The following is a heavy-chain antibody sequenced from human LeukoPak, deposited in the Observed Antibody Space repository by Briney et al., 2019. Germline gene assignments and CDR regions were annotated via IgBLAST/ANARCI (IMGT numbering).Heavy chain of an antibody. CDR1: GFTFNTYA. V-gene: IGHV3-30*03. CDR3: ATYRQVLLPFES. D-gene: IGHD2-8*02. CDR2: ISFNGAET. Sequence: GGSLRLSCVASGFTFNTYAMQWVRQVPGKGLEWVAYISFNGAETYYGDSVKGRFTISRDNSKNTLYLQMNSLRAEDTAIYYCATYRQVLLPFESWGQGTLVTVSS. J-gene: IGHJ4*02.